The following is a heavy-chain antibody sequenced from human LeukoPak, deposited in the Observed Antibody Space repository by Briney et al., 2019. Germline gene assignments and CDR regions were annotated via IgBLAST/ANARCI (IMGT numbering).Heavy chain of an antibody. D-gene: IGHD1-26*01. CDR2: IKQDGSEK. CDR1: GFTFSSYW. CDR3: ARASTRIVGASYYYYGMDV. Sequence: GGSLRLSCAASGFTFSSYWMSWVRQAPGKGLEWVANIKQDGSEKYYVDSVKGRFTISRDNAKNSRYLQMNSLRAEDTAVYYCARASTRIVGASYYYYGMDVWGQGTTVTVSS. V-gene: IGHV3-7*01. J-gene: IGHJ6*02.